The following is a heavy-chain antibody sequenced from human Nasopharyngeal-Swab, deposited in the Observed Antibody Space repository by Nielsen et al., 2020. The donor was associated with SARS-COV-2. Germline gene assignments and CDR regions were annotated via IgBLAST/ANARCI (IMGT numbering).Heavy chain of an antibody. V-gene: IGHV3-33*01. D-gene: IGHD6-25*01. Sequence: GGSLRLSCAASGFSFRDSAMHWVRQAPGKGLEWVAFIWYDGSEKYYVDSVKGRFTISRDNSKNTLYLQMNSLRAEDTAVYYCARDPPFSGWTPESWGQGTLVTFSS. CDR3: ARDPPFSGWTPES. CDR1: GFSFRDSA. CDR2: IWYDGSEK. J-gene: IGHJ5*02.